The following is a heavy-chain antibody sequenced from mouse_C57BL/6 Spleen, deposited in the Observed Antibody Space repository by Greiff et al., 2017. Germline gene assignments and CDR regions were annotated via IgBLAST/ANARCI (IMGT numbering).Heavy chain of an antibody. CDR3: ARHGHYYGSSYWYFDV. D-gene: IGHD1-1*01. Sequence: EVQLVESGGGLVQPGGSLKLSCAASGFTFSDYYMYWVRQTPEKRLEWVAYISNGGGSTYYPDTVKGRFTISRDNAKNTLYLQMSRLKSEDTAMYYCARHGHYYGSSYWYFDVWGTGTTVTVSS. CDR1: GFTFSDYY. J-gene: IGHJ1*03. CDR2: ISNGGGST. V-gene: IGHV5-12*01.